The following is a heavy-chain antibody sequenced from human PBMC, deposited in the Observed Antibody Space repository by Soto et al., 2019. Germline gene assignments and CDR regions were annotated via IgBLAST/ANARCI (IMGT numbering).Heavy chain of an antibody. CDR3: ARGGGRSVCSSDNWFDP. CDR2: INHSGST. CDR1: GGSFSGYY. V-gene: IGHV4-34*01. J-gene: IGHJ5*02. Sequence: PSETLSLTCAVYGGSFSGYYWSWIRQPPGKGLEWIGEINHSGSTNYNPSLKSRVTISVDTSKNQFSLKLSSVTAADTAVYYCARGGGRSVCSSDNWFDPWGQGTLVTVSS. D-gene: IGHD6-25*01.